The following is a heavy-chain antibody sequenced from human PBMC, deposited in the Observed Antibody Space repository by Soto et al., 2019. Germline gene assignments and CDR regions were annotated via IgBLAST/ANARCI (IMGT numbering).Heavy chain of an antibody. CDR1: EFTFSSYA. D-gene: IGHD1-1*01. CDR3: AKGDETADLDC. Sequence: LRVPCTASEFTFSSYAMHCVRQTPDKGLEWLAVISNDGRKKYYLDSLDGRFTISRDNSKNTLYLEMNSLRPVDSAVYYCAKGDETADLDCWGPGTLVTVSS. V-gene: IGHV3-30*18. CDR2: ISNDGRKK. J-gene: IGHJ4*02.